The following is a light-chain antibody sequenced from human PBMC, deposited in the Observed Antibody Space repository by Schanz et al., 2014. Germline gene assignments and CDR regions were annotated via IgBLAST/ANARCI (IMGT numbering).Light chain of an antibody. V-gene: IGLV3-1*01. CDR1: KLGDKY. J-gene: IGLJ3*02. CDR2: QDH. CDR3: SSYTSSPSWV. Sequence: SYELTQPTSVSVSPGQTASITCSGDKLGDKYACWYQQKPGQSPVLVIYQDHKRPSGIPERFSGSNSGNTASLIVSGLQSEDEADYYCSSYTSSPSWVFGGGTKLTVL.